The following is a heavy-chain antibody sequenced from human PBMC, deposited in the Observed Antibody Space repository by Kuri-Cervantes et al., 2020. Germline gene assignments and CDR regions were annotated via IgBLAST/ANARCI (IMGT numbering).Heavy chain of an antibody. CDR1: GFTFSSYG. J-gene: IGHJ4*02. V-gene: IGHV3-33*01. CDR2: IWYDGSNK. D-gene: IGHD3-10*01. Sequence: GGSLRLSCAASGFTFSSYGMHWVRQAPGKGLEWVAVIWYDGSNKYYADSVKGRFTISRDNAKNSLYLQMNSLRAEDTAVYYCARRQGAVRITMVRGVTRQYYFDYWGQGTLVTVSS. CDR3: ARRQGAVRITMVRGVTRQYYFDY.